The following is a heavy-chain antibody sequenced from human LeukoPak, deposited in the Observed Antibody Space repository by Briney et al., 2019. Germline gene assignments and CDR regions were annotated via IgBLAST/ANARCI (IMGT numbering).Heavy chain of an antibody. D-gene: IGHD3-10*01. J-gene: IGHJ4*02. V-gene: IGHV3-48*04. CDR1: GFTFSSYS. Sequence: GGSLRLSCAASGFTFSSYSMNWVRQAPGKGLEWVSYISSSGSTIYYADSVKGRFTISRDNAKNSLYLQMNSLRAEDTAVYYCARDPGKYYGSGSYSAVFDYWGQGTLVTVSS. CDR3: ARDPGKYYGSGSYSAVFDY. CDR2: ISSSGSTI.